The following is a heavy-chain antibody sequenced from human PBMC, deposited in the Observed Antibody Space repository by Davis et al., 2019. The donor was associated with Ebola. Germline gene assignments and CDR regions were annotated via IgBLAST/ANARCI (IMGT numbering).Heavy chain of an antibody. Sequence: MPSETLSLTCAVYGGSFSDYYWSWIRQPPGRGLEWIAEINYSGSTKYNPSLKSRVTISVDTSKKQFSLKLSSVTAADTAVYYCARGSPKAIVVLPTAILRAFDIWGQGTMVTVSS. D-gene: IGHD2-2*01. CDR1: GGSFSDYY. J-gene: IGHJ3*02. CDR3: ARGSPKAIVVLPTAILRAFDI. CDR2: INYSGST. V-gene: IGHV4-34*01.